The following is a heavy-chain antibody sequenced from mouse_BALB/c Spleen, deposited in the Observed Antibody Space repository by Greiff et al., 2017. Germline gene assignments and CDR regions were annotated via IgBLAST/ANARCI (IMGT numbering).Heavy chain of an antibody. CDR2: INPGSGGT. CDR1: GYAFPTYL. CDR3: ARNYYGSSPFDV. J-gene: IGHJ1*01. D-gene: IGHD1-1*01. Sequence: VQLQQSGAELVRPGTSVKVSCKASGYAFPTYLIEWVKQRPGQGLEWIGVINPGSGGTNYNEKFKGKATLTADKSSSTAYMQLSSLTSDDSAVYFCARNYYGSSPFDVWGAGTTVTVSS. V-gene: IGHV1-54*01.